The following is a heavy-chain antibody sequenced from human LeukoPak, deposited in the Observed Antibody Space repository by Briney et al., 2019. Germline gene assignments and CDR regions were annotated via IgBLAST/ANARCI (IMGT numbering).Heavy chain of an antibody. D-gene: IGHD3-10*01. CDR3: AKDVSRQYGSGSYEFYY. V-gene: IGHV3-23*01. CDR1: GFTFSSYA. J-gene: IGHJ4*02. Sequence: GGSLRLSCAASGFTFSSYAMSWVRQAPGKGLEWVSAISGSGGSTYYADSVKGRFTISRDNSKNTLYLQMNSLRVEDTAVYYCAKDVSRQYGSGSYEFYYWGQGTLVTVSS. CDR2: ISGSGGST.